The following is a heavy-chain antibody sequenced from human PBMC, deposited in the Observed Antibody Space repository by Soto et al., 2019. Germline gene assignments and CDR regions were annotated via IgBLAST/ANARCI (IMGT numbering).Heavy chain of an antibody. V-gene: IGHV1-18*01. Sequence: QVHLVQSGAEVKKPGASVKVSCKGSGYGFTTYGITWVRQAPGQGLEWMAWISAHNGNTNYAQKLQDRVTVTRDTSTSTAYMELRSLRSDDTAVYYCARGRYGDYWGQGAPVTVSS. D-gene: IGHD1-1*01. CDR2: ISAHNGNT. CDR1: GYGFTTYG. CDR3: ARGRYGDY. J-gene: IGHJ4*02.